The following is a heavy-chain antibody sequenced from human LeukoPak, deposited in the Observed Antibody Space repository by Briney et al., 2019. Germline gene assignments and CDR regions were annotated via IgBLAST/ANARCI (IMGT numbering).Heavy chain of an antibody. CDR3: ASYLTSIPSGMDV. D-gene: IGHD2/OR15-2a*01. J-gene: IGHJ6*02. CDR2: ISTDGSRS. V-gene: IGHV3-74*01. Sequence: QPGGSLRLSCAASGFTFSRYWMHWLRQGPGKGLVWVSRISTDGSRSTYADSVKGRFTISRDNGKNTLYLQMNSLRAEDTAVYYCASYLTSIPSGMDVWGQGTTVIVSS. CDR1: GFTFSRYW.